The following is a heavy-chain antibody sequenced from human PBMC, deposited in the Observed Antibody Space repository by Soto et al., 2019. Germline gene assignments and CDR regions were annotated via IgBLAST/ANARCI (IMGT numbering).Heavy chain of an antibody. V-gene: IGHV3-30*18. CDR3: AKFARPFYGSGSYYNYYFDY. J-gene: IGHJ4*02. CDR1: GFTFSSYG. CDR2: ISYDGSNK. D-gene: IGHD3-10*01. Sequence: GGSLRLSCAASGFTFSSYGMHWVRQAPGKGLEWVAVISYDGSNKYYADSVKGRFTISRDNSKNTRYLQMNSLRAEDTAVYYCAKFARPFYGSGSYYNYYFDYWGQGTLVTVSS.